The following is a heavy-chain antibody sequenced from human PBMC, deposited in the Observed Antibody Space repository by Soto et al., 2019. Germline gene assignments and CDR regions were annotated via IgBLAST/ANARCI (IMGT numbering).Heavy chain of an antibody. Sequence: QVQLQESGPGLVKPSQTLSLTCTVSGDSMGSGDYYWTWIRQPPGKGLEWIGYIYYIGTTFYNPSLESRVNISIVTSTTHFSLRLTSVTAADTAVYYCSRGSTYYGFLTWGQGTLVTVSS. CDR2: IYYIGTT. V-gene: IGHV4-30-4*01. J-gene: IGHJ5*02. CDR1: GDSMGSGDYY. D-gene: IGHD3-10*01. CDR3: SRGSTYYGFLT.